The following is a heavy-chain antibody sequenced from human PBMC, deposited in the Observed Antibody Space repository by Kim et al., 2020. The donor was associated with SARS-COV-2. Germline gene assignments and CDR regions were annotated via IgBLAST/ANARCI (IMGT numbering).Heavy chain of an antibody. CDR3: ARGSLGSVGYKWVDY. Sequence: ADHVKGRFTISRDNAKNSLYLEMNSLRAEDTAMYYCARGSLGSVGYKWVDYWGQGTLVTFSS. V-gene: IGHV3-74*01. D-gene: IGHD5-12*01. J-gene: IGHJ4*02.